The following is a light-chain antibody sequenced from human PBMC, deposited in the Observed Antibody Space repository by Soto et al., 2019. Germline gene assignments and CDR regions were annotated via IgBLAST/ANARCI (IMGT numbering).Light chain of an antibody. V-gene: IGKV1-17*01. CDR3: QQSYNTTWT. CDR2: AAS. CDR1: QVIRND. J-gene: IGKJ1*01. Sequence: DIQMTQSPSSLSSSVGDRFTITCRASQVIRNDLGWYQQKPGKAPKRLIYAASSLQSGVPSRFSGSGSGTEFTLTISSLQPDDFATYSCQQSYNTTWTFGQGTKVDIK.